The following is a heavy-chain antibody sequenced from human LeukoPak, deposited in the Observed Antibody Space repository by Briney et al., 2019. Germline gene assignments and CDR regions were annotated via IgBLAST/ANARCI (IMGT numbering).Heavy chain of an antibody. CDR3: ARGWLAETTVVTPYNY. D-gene: IGHD4-23*01. V-gene: IGHV1-69*13. CDR1: GGTFSSYD. J-gene: IGHJ4*02. Sequence: GASVKVSCKASGGTFSSYDISWVRQAPGQGLEWMGGITPIFGTAKYAQKFQGRVTITAVESVSTAYMELSSLRSEDTAVYYCARGWLAETTVVTPYNYWGQGTLVTVSS. CDR2: ITPIFGTA.